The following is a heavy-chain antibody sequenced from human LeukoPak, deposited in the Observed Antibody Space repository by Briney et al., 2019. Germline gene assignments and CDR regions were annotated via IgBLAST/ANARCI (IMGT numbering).Heavy chain of an antibody. Sequence: PGGSLRLSCAASGFTFSNYGMSWVRQAPGKGLEWVSGISGSGVRTDYADSVKGRFTISRDNAKNTLYLQMNSLRAEDTAVYYCAKSSREWELLDAFDIWGQGTMVTVSS. CDR3: AKSSREWELLDAFDI. CDR1: GFTFSNYG. V-gene: IGHV3-23*01. J-gene: IGHJ3*02. D-gene: IGHD1-26*01. CDR2: ISGSGVRT.